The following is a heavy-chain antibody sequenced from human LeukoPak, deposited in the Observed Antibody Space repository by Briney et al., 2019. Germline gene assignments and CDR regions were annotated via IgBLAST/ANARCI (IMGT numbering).Heavy chain of an antibody. V-gene: IGHV3-30*18. Sequence: GGSLRLSCAASGFTFSSYSMNWVRQAPGKGLEWVAVILYDGSKKYYADSVKGRFTISRDNSKNTLYLQMNSLRPEDTAVYYCAKGGASVTRYVDYWGQGTLVTVSS. CDR3: AKGGASVTRYVDY. D-gene: IGHD4-17*01. J-gene: IGHJ4*02. CDR2: ILYDGSKK. CDR1: GFTFSSYS.